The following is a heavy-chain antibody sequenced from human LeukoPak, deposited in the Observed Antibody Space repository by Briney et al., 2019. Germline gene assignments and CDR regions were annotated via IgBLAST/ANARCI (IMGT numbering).Heavy chain of an antibody. CDR3: AKDSHDIVVVPAAMGLDY. CDR1: GFTFSSYA. CDR2: ISGSGGST. V-gene: IGHV3-23*01. Sequence: QSGGSLRLSCAASGFTFSSYAMSWVRQAPGKGLEWVSAISGSGGSTYYADSVKGRFTISRDNSKNTLYLQMNSLRAEDTAVYYCAKDSHDIVVVPAAMGLDYWGQGTLVTVSS. D-gene: IGHD2-2*01. J-gene: IGHJ4*02.